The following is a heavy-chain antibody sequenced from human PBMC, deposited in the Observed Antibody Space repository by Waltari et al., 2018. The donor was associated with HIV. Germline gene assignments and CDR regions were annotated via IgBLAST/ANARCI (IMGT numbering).Heavy chain of an antibody. CDR1: GYTFTRHY. D-gene: IGHD5-18*01. V-gene: IGHV1-46*01. CDR3: ARDGRGYTYGSYYYYMDV. Sequence: QVQLVQSGAEVKKPGASVKVSCKASGYTFTRHYIHWVRQAPGQGLEWMGIINASCGTTSHAQKFQCRVTMTRDTSTTTVYMELSSLRSEDTAVYYCARDGRGYTYGSYYYYMDVWGTGTTVTVSS. CDR2: INASCGTT. J-gene: IGHJ6*03.